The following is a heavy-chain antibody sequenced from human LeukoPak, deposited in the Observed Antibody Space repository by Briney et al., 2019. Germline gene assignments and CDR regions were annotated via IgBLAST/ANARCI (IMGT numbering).Heavy chain of an antibody. CDR2: INPSGGST. CDR3: AREDGSGYPYYSDY. CDR1: XYTFTXYY. J-gene: IGHJ4*02. Sequence: KVXCXXSXYTFTXYYMHWVRQAPGQGLEWMGIINPSGGSTSYAQKFQGRVTMTRDTSTSTVYMELSSLRSEDTAVYYCAREDGSGYPYYSDYWGQGTLVTVSS. D-gene: IGHD3-3*01. V-gene: IGHV1-46*01.